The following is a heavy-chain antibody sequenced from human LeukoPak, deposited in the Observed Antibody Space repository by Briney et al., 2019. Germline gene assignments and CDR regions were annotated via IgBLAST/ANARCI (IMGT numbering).Heavy chain of an antibody. Sequence: SGPTLVNPTQTLTLTCTFSGSSLSTSGVGVGWIRQPPGKALEWLALIYWDDDKRYSPSLKSRLTITKDTSKNQVVPTMTNMDPVDTATYYCAHYSGYDLYSSGWYVYWGRGTLVTVSS. CDR1: GSSLSTSGVG. J-gene: IGHJ4*02. CDR2: IYWDDDK. CDR3: AHYSGYDLYSSGWYVY. D-gene: IGHD6-19*01. V-gene: IGHV2-5*02.